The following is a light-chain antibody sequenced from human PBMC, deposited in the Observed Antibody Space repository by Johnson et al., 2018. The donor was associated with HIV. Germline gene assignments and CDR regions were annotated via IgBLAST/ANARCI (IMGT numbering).Light chain of an antibody. CDR3: GTWDNSLSAGYV. CDR1: SSNIGNNY. CDR2: ENN. Sequence: QSVLTQPPSVSAAPGQKVTISCSGSSSNIGNNYVSWYQQLPGTAPKLLIYENNKRPSGIPDRFSDSKSGTSATLGITGLQTGDEADYYCGTWDNSLSAGYVFGTGTKVTVL. V-gene: IGLV1-51*02. J-gene: IGLJ1*01.